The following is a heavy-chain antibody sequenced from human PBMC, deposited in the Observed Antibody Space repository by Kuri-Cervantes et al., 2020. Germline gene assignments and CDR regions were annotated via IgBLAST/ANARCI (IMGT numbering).Heavy chain of an antibody. CDR1: GFTFSTYA. Sequence: LSLTCAASGFTFSTYAMHWVRQAPGKGLEWVTLMSYDGSREFYADSVKGRFTISRDNSRNTVYLQINIPRAEDTAVYYCARDNDYSDHLGHHDYWGQGTLVTVSS. J-gene: IGHJ4*02. CDR3: ARDNDYSDHLGHHDY. V-gene: IGHV3-30-3*01. D-gene: IGHD1-26*01. CDR2: MSYDGSRE.